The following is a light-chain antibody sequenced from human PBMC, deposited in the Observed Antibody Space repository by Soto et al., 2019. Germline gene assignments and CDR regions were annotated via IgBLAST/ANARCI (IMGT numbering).Light chain of an antibody. J-gene: IGKJ2*01. CDR3: QQYGSSPH. CDR1: QSVSSSY. Sequence: EIVLTQSPGTLSLSPGERATLSCRASQSVSSSYLAWYQQKPGQAPRLLIYGASSRATGIPDRFSGSGSGKDFTLTISRLEPEDFAVYYCQQYGSSPHFGQGTKLEIK. V-gene: IGKV3-20*01. CDR2: GAS.